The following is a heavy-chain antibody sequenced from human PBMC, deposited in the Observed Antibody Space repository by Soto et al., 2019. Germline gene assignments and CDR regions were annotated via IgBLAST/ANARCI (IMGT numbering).Heavy chain of an antibody. V-gene: IGHV4-30-2*01. CDR1: GGSISSGGYS. CDR2: IYHSGST. CDR3: ARARATIAAAAIFDC. Sequence: SETLSLTCAVSGGSISSGGYSLSWIRQPPGKGLEWIGYIYHSGSTYYNPSLKSRLTISVDKSKNQFSLKLTSVTAADTAVYYCARARATIAAAAIFDCWGQGTLVTVSS. D-gene: IGHD6-13*01. J-gene: IGHJ4*02.